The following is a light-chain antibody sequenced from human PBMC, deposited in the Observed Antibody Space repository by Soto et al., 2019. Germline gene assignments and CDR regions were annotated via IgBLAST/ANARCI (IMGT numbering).Light chain of an antibody. J-gene: IGLJ1*01. CDR2: DVN. CDR3: CSYAGRYTYV. CDR1: SSDVGGYNY. V-gene: IGLV2-11*01. Sequence: QSVLTQPRSVSGSPGQSVAISCTGTSSDVGGYNYVSWYQQHPGKAPKLMIFDVNKRPSGVPDRFSASKSGNTASLTISGLQAEDEADYYCCSYAGRYTYVFGTGTKLTVL.